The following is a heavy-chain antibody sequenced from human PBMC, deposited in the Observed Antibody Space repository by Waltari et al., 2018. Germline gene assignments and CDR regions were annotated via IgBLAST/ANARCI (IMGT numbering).Heavy chain of an antibody. CDR1: GFPVKHYA. V-gene: IGHV3-23*01. CDR3: AKPFYNWDDPLDS. J-gene: IGHJ4*02. D-gene: IGHD1-20*01. CDR2: ITVNDAT. Sequence: EVQLLESGGGLVQPGGSLRLSCVVSGFPVKHYAINWVRRAPGTGLQWVAAITVNDATYHADSVKGRFTISRDTSKDTVFLQMNSLRAEDTALYYCAKPFYNWDDPLDSWGQGTLVTVSS.